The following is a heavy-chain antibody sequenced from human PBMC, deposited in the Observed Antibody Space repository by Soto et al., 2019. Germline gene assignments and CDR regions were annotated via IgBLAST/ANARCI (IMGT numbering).Heavy chain of an antibody. D-gene: IGHD4-4*01. Sequence: EASVKVSCKASGGTFSSYAISWVRQAPGQGLEWMGGIIPIFGTANYAQKFQGRVTITADKSTSTAYMELSSLRSEDTAVYYCARLMATVNPYFDYWGQGTLVTVS. V-gene: IGHV1-69*06. CDR1: GGTFSSYA. CDR3: ARLMATVNPYFDY. CDR2: IIPIFGTA. J-gene: IGHJ4*02.